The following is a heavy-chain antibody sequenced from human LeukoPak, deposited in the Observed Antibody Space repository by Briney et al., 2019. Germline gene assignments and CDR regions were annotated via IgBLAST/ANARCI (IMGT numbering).Heavy chain of an antibody. Sequence: WASLSLTHTVGCGSISSKCWSWTRQPPKKGLEWIGHIYDNGSTNYHPTLKSRVTISIDKSKNQCSLKLSSVTAADTAVDYCAGHGGGWDAFDIWGQGTMVTVSS. J-gene: IGHJ3*02. CDR1: CGSISSKC. D-gene: IGHD3-16*01. V-gene: IGHV4-59*01. CDR3: AGHGGGWDAFDI. CDR2: IYDNGST.